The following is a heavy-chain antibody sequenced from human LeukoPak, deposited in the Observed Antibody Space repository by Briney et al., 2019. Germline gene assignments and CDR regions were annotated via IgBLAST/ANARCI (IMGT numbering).Heavy chain of an antibody. Sequence: SETLSLTCTVSGGSISSHYWTWIRQSPVKGLEWIGDISNSGSTSYNPSLKSRVTISIDTSKNQFSLKLSSVAAADTAVYYCGRDALVGYFSYYYMDVWGKGTTVTVSS. J-gene: IGHJ6*03. CDR3: GRDALVGYFSYYYMDV. D-gene: IGHD2-15*01. V-gene: IGHV4-59*11. CDR1: GGSISSHY. CDR2: ISNSGST.